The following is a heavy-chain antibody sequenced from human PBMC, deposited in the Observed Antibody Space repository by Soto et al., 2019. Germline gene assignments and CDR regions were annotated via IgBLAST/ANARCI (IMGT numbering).Heavy chain of an antibody. CDR3: ARASTDVSWSPNWFDP. Sequence: PGGSLRLACSASGFTINAYTMGWVRLAPGKGLEWVSSISSSSSYIYYADSVKGRFTISRDNAKNSLYLQMNSLRAEDTAVYYCARASTDVSWSPNWFDPWGQGTLVTVSS. J-gene: IGHJ5*02. V-gene: IGHV3-21*01. D-gene: IGHD1-1*01. CDR2: ISSSSSYI. CDR1: GFTINAYT.